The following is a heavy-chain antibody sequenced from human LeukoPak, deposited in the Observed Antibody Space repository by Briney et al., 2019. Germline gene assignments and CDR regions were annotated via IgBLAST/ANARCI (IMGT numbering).Heavy chain of an antibody. Sequence: PSGTLSLTCAVSGDSISTNWYSWVRQSPGKGLEWIGEIWHSGLTNYNPSLKSRVTISVDKSKSQVSVELSSVTAADTAVYYCARAAAYNLDYWGQGTLVTVTS. CDR1: GDSISTNW. D-gene: IGHD6-13*01. V-gene: IGHV4-4*02. CDR2: IWHSGLT. J-gene: IGHJ4*02. CDR3: ARAAAYNLDY.